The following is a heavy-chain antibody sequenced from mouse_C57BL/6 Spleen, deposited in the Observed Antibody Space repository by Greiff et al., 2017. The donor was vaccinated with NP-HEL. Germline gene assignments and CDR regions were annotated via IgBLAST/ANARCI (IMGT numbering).Heavy chain of an antibody. D-gene: IGHD2-2*01. CDR1: GFTFSSYG. J-gene: IGHJ4*01. CDR2: ISSGGSYT. CDR3: ARQTMVTTEDAMDY. V-gene: IGHV5-6*01. Sequence: EVKLVESGGDLVKPGGSLKLSCAASGFTFSSYGMSWVRQTPDKRLEWVATISSGGSYTYYPDSVKGRFTISRDNAKNTLYLQMSSLKSEDTAMYYCARQTMVTTEDAMDYWGQGTSVTVSS.